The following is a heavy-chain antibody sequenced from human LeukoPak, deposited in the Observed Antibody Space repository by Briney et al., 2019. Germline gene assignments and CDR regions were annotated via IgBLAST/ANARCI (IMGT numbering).Heavy chain of an antibody. D-gene: IGHD6-19*01. CDR2: TNPNSGGT. V-gene: IGHV1-2*02. CDR1: GYTFTGYY. CDR3: ARESDRKYSSGWYLLFDY. J-gene: IGHJ4*02. Sequence: GASVKVSCKASGYTFTGYYMHWVRQAPGQGLEWMGWTNPNSGGTNYAQKFQGRVTMTRDTSISTAYMELSRLRSDDTAVYYCARESDRKYSSGWYLLFDYWGQGTLVTVSS.